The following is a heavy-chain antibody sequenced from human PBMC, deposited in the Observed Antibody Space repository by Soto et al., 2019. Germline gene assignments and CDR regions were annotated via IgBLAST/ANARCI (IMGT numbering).Heavy chain of an antibody. CDR2: IISSSSTI. CDR1: GLTFSSYS. Sequence: GGSLRLSCAASGLTFSSYSMNWVRQAPGKGLEWVSYIISSSSTIYYADSVKGRFTISRDNAKSSVYLQMDSLRAEDTAMYYCARELSTIVRAYNWGQGTLVTVSS. J-gene: IGHJ4*02. V-gene: IGHV3-48*01. CDR3: ARELSTIVRAYN. D-gene: IGHD3-10*01.